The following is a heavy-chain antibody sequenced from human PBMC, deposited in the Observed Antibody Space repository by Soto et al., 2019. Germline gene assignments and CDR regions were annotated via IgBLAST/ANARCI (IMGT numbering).Heavy chain of an antibody. CDR2: IYHRGRT. CDR3: ARGGDWKFDY. Sequence: QHPGKGLEWIGAIYHRGRTNCNPSLKSRVTISVEKSKNQFSLELSSMTAADTAVYYCARGGDWKFDYWGQGSLVSVSS. D-gene: IGHD2-21*02. V-gene: IGHV4-4*02. J-gene: IGHJ4*02.